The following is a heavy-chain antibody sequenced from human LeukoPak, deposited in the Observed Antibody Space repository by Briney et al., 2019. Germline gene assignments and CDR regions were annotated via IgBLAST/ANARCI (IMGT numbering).Heavy chain of an antibody. CDR3: ARDILRGAAIFDAFDI. CDR1: GFTFSSYA. CDR2: ISYDGSNK. J-gene: IGHJ3*02. Sequence: GGSLRLSCAASGFTFSSYAMHWFRQAPGKGLEWVAVISYDGSNKYYADSVKGRFTISRDNSKKTLYLQMNSLRAEDTAVFYCARDILRGAAIFDAFDIWGQGTMVTVSS. D-gene: IGHD1-26*01. V-gene: IGHV3-30-3*01.